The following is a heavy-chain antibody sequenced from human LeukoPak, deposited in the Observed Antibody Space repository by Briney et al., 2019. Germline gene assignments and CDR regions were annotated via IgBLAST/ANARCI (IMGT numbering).Heavy chain of an antibody. CDR3: ARDKSDYGMDV. Sequence: GGSLRLSCVASGFTFNRYAMNWVRQAPGKGLEWVSSIRSSGSSIYYADSVKGRFTVSRDNAKNSLFLQLNSLRVEDTAVYYCARDKSDYGMDVWGQGTTVTVSS. CDR1: GFTFNRYA. CDR2: IRSSGSSI. V-gene: IGHV3-21*01. J-gene: IGHJ6*02.